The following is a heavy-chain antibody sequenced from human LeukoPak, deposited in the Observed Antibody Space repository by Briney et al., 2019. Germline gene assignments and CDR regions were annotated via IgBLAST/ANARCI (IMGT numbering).Heavy chain of an antibody. D-gene: IGHD2-15*01. CDR2: IIPIFGTA. CDR3: ARDAPTRYCSGGSCYQNWFDP. CDR1: GGTFSSYA. J-gene: IGHJ5*02. V-gene: IGHV1-69*13. Sequence: RRASVTVSCKASGGTFSSYAISWVRQAPGQGLEWMGGIIPIFGTANYAQKFQGRVTITADEPTSTAYMELSSLRSEDTAVYYCARDAPTRYCSGGSCYQNWFDPWGQGTLVTVSS.